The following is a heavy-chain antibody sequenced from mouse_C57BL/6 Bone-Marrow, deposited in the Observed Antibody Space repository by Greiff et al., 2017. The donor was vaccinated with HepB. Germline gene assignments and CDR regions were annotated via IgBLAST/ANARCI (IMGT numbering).Heavy chain of an antibody. CDR2: IYPGDGDT. J-gene: IGHJ2*01. V-gene: IGHV1-82*01. CDR1: GYAFSSSW. CDR3: AYTVDYFDY. Sequence: VQLQQSGPELVKPGASVKISCKASGYAFSSSWMNWVKQRPGKGLEWIGRIYPGDGDTNYNGKFKGKATLTADKSSSTAYMQLSSLTSEDSAVYFCAYTVDYFDYWGQGTTLTVSS. D-gene: IGHD1-1*01.